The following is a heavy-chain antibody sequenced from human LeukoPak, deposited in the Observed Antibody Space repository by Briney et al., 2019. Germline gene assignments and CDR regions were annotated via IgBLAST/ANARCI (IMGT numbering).Heavy chain of an antibody. CDR1: GCSFSNYN. J-gene: IGHJ4*02. V-gene: IGHV3-48*01. CDR3: AKVRAMVRGVPYFDY. Sequence: GGSLRLSCTASGCSFSNYNMNWVRQAPGKGPEWISYITFSSSVKQYADSVKGRFTVSRDNSKNTLYLQMNSLRAEDTAVYYCAKVRAMVRGVPYFDYWGQGTLVTVSS. CDR2: ITFSSSVK. D-gene: IGHD3-10*01.